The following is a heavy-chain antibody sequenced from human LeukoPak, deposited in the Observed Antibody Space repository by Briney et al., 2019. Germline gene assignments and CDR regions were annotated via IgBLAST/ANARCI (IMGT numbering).Heavy chain of an antibody. Sequence: KPSETLSLTCTVSGGSISSSSYYWGWIRQPPGKGLEWIGSIYYSGSTYYNPSIKSRVIISVDTSKNQFSLKLNSVTAADTAVYYCARHGGSTHYGLYYFDYWGQGTLVTASS. J-gene: IGHJ4*02. CDR2: IYYSGST. CDR3: ARHGGSTHYGLYYFDY. D-gene: IGHD4-17*01. V-gene: IGHV4-39*01. CDR1: GGSISSSSYY.